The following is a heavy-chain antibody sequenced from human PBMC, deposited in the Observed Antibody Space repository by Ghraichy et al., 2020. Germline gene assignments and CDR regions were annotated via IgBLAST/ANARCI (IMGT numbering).Heavy chain of an antibody. Sequence: SQTLSLTCTVSGGSISSYYWSWIRQPPGKGLEWIGYIYYSGSTNYNPSLKSRVTISVDTSKNQFSLKLSSVTAADTAVYYCAREIKTTVTTVFDYWGQGTLVTVSS. J-gene: IGHJ4*02. CDR1: GGSISSYY. CDR2: IYYSGST. V-gene: IGHV4-59*01. D-gene: IGHD4-17*01. CDR3: AREIKTTVTTVFDY.